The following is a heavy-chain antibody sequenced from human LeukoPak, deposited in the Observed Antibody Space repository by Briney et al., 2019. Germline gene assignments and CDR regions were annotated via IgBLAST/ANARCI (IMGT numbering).Heavy chain of an antibody. CDR3: ASYDFWSGYSSLWDAAGWFDP. CDR2: IYHSGST. V-gene: IGHV4-4*02. CDR1: GGSISSSNW. J-gene: IGHJ5*02. Sequence: SGTLSLTCAVSGGSISSSNWWSWVRQPPGKGLEWIGEIYHSGSTNYNPSLKSRVTISVDTSKNQFSLKLSSVTAADTAVYYCASYDFWSGYSSLWDAAGWFDPWGQGALVTVSS. D-gene: IGHD3-3*01.